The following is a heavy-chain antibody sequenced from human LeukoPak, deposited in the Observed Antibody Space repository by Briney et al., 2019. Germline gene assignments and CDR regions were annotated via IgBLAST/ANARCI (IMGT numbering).Heavy chain of an antibody. J-gene: IGHJ6*03. CDR1: GGSISSGGYY. D-gene: IGHD4-17*01. CDR2: VYYSGYT. V-gene: IGHV4-39*07. Sequence: PSETLSLTCTVSGGSISSGGYYWGWIRQPPGKGLEWIGSVYYSGYTYYNPSLKSRVTISIDRSKNQFSLKVSSVTAADTAVYYCARLKYTSTGYMDVWGKGTTVTVSS. CDR3: ARLKYTSTGYMDV.